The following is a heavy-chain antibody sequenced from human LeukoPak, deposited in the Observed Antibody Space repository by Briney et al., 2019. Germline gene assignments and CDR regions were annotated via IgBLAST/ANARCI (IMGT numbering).Heavy chain of an antibody. V-gene: IGHV5-51*01. D-gene: IGHD5-12*01. CDR2: IYPGDSHT. J-gene: IGHJ3*02. CDR3: ARAGVPGYSTDFYEAPYSFDI. Sequence: GESLKISCQVSGYDFAGYWIAWVRRMPGKGLEWMGIIYPGDSHTTYSPSLQGRVTISADKSLATAFLQWSSLKASDTGIYYWARAGVPGYSTDFYEAPYSFDIWERETVVTVSS. CDR1: GYDFAGYW.